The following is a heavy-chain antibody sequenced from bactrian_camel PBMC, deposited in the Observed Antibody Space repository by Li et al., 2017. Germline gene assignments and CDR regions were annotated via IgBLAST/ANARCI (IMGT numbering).Heavy chain of an antibody. V-gene: IGHV3S40*01. Sequence: VQLVESGGGLVQPGGSLRLSCAASGFTFTIYGTNWVRQAPGKGLEWVSAINSGGGSRYYGDYVKGRFTISRDNAKNTLYLQLNSLKAEDTAMYYCAIGLFADFGLGRGTQVTVS. CDR2: INSGGGSR. CDR1: GFTFTIYG. D-gene: IGHD5*01. J-gene: IGHJ4*01.